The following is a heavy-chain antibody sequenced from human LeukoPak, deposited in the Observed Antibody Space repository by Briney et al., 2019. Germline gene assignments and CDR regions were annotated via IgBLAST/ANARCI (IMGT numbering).Heavy chain of an antibody. D-gene: IGHD6-19*01. Sequence: GRSLRLSCAASGFTFSSYDMHWVRQTPGMGLEWVAVISYDGSNKYYADSVKGRFTISRDNSKNTLYLQMNSLRAEDTAVYYCAKTSIAVDRGAFDIWGQGTMVTVSS. V-gene: IGHV3-30*18. CDR3: AKTSIAVDRGAFDI. CDR2: ISYDGSNK. J-gene: IGHJ3*02. CDR1: GFTFSSYD.